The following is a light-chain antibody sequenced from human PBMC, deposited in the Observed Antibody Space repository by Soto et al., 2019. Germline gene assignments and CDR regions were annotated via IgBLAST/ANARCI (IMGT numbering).Light chain of an antibody. J-gene: IGKJ5*01. CDR2: DAS. V-gene: IGKV1-5*01. CDR1: QSINKW. CDR3: QQSDSTLT. Sequence: DIQSTQSPSTLSASVADRVTMTCRASQSINKWLAWYQQKPGKAPKILIYDASSLESGVPSRFSGSGSGTEFTLTISSLQPEDFATYYCQQSDSTLTFGQGTRLEIK.